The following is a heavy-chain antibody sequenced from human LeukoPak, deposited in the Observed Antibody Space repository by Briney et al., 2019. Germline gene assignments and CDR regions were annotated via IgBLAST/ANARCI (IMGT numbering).Heavy chain of an antibody. V-gene: IGHV3-74*01. D-gene: IGHD6-13*01. CDR2: INPDGSGT. CDR3: ARGSGTQLVPHSDF. CDR1: GFTFSTYW. J-gene: IGHJ4*02. Sequence: GGSLRLSCAASGFTFSTYWMHWVRQGPGKGLVWVSRINPDGSGTGHADSVKGRFTISRDNAKNTLYLQMNSLRAEDTAVYYCARGSGTQLVPHSDFWGQGTLVTVSS.